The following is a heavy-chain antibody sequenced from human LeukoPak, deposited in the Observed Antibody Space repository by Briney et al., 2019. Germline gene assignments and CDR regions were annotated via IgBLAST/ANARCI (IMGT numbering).Heavy chain of an antibody. CDR3: ARVIAVAGTDIFDN. D-gene: IGHD6-19*01. V-gene: IGHV1-2*02. CDR2: INPNSGGT. CDR1: GYTFTVYH. Sequence: GASVKVSCKASGYTFTVYHMHWVRQAPGQGLEWMGWINPNSGGTNYAQKFQGRVTMTRDTSISTAYMKLTRLRSDDTAVYYCARVIAVAGTDIFDNWGQGTLVTVSS. J-gene: IGHJ4*02.